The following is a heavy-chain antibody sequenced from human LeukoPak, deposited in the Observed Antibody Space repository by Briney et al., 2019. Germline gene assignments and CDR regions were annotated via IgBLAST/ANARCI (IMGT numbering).Heavy chain of an antibody. Sequence: SETLSLTCTVSGGSISSSSYYWGWIRQPPGKGLEWIGSIYYSGSTDYNPSLKSRVTLSVDRSKNQFSLRLSSVTAADTAVYYCARTATTGFHFDYWGQGTLVTVSS. CDR2: IYYSGST. V-gene: IGHV4-39*07. J-gene: IGHJ4*02. CDR1: GGSISSSSYY. D-gene: IGHD1-7*01. CDR3: ARTATTGFHFDY.